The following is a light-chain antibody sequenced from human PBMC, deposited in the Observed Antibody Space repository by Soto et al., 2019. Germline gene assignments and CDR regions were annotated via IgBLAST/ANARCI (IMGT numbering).Light chain of an antibody. V-gene: IGKV3-20*01. CDR2: GAS. Sequence: EIVLTQSPGTLSLSPGERATLSCRASQSVRNSYLAWYQQKPGQAPRLLIYGASGRDTGIPDRFSGSGSGTDFTLTISRLETEDFAVYYCQQYGSSPYTFGQGTKLEI. J-gene: IGKJ2*01. CDR1: QSVRNSY. CDR3: QQYGSSPYT.